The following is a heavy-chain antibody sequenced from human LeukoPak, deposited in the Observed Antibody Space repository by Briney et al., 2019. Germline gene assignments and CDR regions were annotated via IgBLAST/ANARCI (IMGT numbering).Heavy chain of an antibody. CDR1: GFTFDDYA. V-gene: IGHV3-9*01. J-gene: IGHJ4*02. CDR2: ISWNSGSI. Sequence: GGSLRLSYAASGFTFDDYAMHWVRQAPGKGLEWVSGISWNSGSIGYADSVKGRFTISRDNAKNSLYLQMNSLRAEDTALYYCAREWLQSGFDYWGQGTLVTVSS. CDR3: AREWLQSGFDY. D-gene: IGHD5-24*01.